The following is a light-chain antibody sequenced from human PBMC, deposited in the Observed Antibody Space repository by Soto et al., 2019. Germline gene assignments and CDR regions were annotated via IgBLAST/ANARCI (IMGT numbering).Light chain of an antibody. CDR2: AAS. CDR1: RDISSS. V-gene: IGKV1-27*01. J-gene: IGKJ2*01. Sequence: DVQMTQSPSSLSASVGDRVTITCRASRDISSSLAWYQQKPGKVPKLLIYAASTLHAGVQSRFSGSGSGTFFTRTSNSLQPEDVATYYCQKYNSAPNTFGRGTRLEIK. CDR3: QKYNSAPNT.